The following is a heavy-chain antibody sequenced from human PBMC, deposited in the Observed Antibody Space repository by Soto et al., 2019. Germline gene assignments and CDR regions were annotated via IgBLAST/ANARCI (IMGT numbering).Heavy chain of an antibody. D-gene: IGHD3-10*01. Sequence: QVQLVQSGAEIKKPGSSVKVSCKVSGGTFSSYAITWVRQAPGQGLEWVGGIIPMNGITNYAQKILGRVTLTADEATRTAYLELRSLRSEDTALYYCARGGSVDNYYDFGLDVWGQGTTVIVSS. CDR1: GGTFSSYA. CDR3: ARGGSVDNYYDFGLDV. V-gene: IGHV1-69*01. CDR2: IIPMNGIT. J-gene: IGHJ6*02.